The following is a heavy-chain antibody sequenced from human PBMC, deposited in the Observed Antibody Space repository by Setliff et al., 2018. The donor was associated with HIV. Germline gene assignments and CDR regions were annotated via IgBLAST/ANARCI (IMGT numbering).Heavy chain of an antibody. CDR1: GGSISSSSYY. CDR2: IYYSGST. Sequence: SETLSLTCTVSGGSISSSSYYWGWIRQPPGKGLEWIGSIYYSGSTYYNPSLKSRVTIFVDTSKNQFSLKVRSVTAADTAVYYCARHWRGSGWSNWFDPWGQGTLVTVSS. V-gene: IGHV4-39*01. CDR3: ARHWRGSGWSNWFDP. J-gene: IGHJ5*02. D-gene: IGHD6-19*01.